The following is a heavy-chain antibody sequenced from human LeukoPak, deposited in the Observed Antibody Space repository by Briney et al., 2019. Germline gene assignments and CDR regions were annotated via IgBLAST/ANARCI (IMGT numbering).Heavy chain of an antibody. CDR2: INPHSGGT. Sequence: ASLKVSCKGCGYSFTGYYMQWVRQAPGQGLEWMGWINPHSGGTNYAQKFQGRVTMTRATSISTAYMELSRLRSDDTAMYYCARAPSSTSGTTFGYWGRGTLVTVSS. V-gene: IGHV1-2*02. J-gene: IGHJ4*02. D-gene: IGHD1-1*01. CDR1: GYSFTGYY. CDR3: ARAPSSTSGTTFGY.